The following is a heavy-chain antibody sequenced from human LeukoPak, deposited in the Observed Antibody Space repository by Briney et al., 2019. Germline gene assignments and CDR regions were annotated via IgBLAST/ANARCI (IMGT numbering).Heavy chain of an antibody. Sequence: SETLSLTCTVSGGSISSSSYYWGWIRQPPGKGLEWIGSIYYSGSTSYNPSLKSQVTISVDTSKNQFSLKLSSVTAADTAVYYCAGGNYDYVWGSYRQVYWGQGTLVTVSS. D-gene: IGHD3-16*02. V-gene: IGHV4-39*07. CDR3: AGGNYDYVWGSYRQVY. J-gene: IGHJ4*02. CDR1: GGSISSSSYY. CDR2: IYYSGST.